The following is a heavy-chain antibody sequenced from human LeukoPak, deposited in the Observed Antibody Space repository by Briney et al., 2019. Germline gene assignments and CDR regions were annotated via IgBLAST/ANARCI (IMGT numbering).Heavy chain of an antibody. Sequence: GGSLRLSCAASGFTVSSNYMSWVRQAPGKGLEWVSVIYSGGSTYYADSVKGRFTISRDNSKNTLYLQMNSLRAEDTAVYYCATAGYSYGYGFFDYWGQETLVTVSS. J-gene: IGHJ4*02. D-gene: IGHD5-18*01. CDR1: GFTVSSNY. CDR2: IYSGGST. CDR3: ATAGYSYGYGFFDY. V-gene: IGHV3-53*01.